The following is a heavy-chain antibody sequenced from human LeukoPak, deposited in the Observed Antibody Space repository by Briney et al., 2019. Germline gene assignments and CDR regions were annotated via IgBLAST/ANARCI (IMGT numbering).Heavy chain of an antibody. D-gene: IGHD2-21*02. CDR2: IIGDGSVT. V-gene: IGHV3-74*01. J-gene: IGHJ4*02. Sequence: PGGSLRLSCAASGFTFSGSWMHWVRQTPGKGLVWVSRIIGDGSVTSYADSVKGRFTISRDNAKNTVYLQMYSLRDEDTAVYYCARFVMVTAGDYWGQGTLVTVSS. CDR3: ARFVMVTAGDY. CDR1: GFTFSGSW.